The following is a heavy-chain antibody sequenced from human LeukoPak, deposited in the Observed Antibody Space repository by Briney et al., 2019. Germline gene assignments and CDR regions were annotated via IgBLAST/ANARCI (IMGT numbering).Heavy chain of an antibody. CDR2: IYYSGST. Sequence: SETLSLTCTVSGGSISSYYWSWIRQPPGKGLEWIGYIYYSGSTNYNPSLKSRVTISVDTSKNQFSLKLSSVTAADTAVYYCARDGLGYCSGGSCYSYYYYMDVWGKGTTVTVSS. D-gene: IGHD2-15*01. V-gene: IGHV4-59*01. J-gene: IGHJ6*03. CDR3: ARDGLGYCSGGSCYSYYYYMDV. CDR1: GGSISSYY.